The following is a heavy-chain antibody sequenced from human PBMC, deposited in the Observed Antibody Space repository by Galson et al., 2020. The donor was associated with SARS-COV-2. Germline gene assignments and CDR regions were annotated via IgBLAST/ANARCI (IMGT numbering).Heavy chain of an antibody. CDR2: IYTSGST. Sequence: SETLSLTCTVSGGSISSYYWSWIRQPAGKGLEWIGRIYTSGSTNYNPSLKSRVTMSVDTSKNQFSLKLSSVTAADTAVYYCARDIVVVPAARGPNYYSSGMDVWGQGTTVTVS. J-gene: IGHJ6*02. CDR1: GGSISSYY. CDR3: ARDIVVVPAARGPNYYSSGMDV. D-gene: IGHD2-2*01. V-gene: IGHV4-4*07.